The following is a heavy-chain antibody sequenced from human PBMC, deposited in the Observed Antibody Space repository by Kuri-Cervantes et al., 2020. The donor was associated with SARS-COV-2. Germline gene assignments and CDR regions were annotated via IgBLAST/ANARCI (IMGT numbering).Heavy chain of an antibody. V-gene: IGHV1-18*04. CDR2: VSGYNGHT. D-gene: IGHD2-21*01. Sequence: ASVKVSCKASGYTFTSSGISWVRQAPGQGLEWMGWVSGYNGHTNYAQKLQGRVTMTTDTPTTTAYMELRSLRSDDTAVFYCVRDGYGDYADYWGQGTLVTVSS. J-gene: IGHJ4*02. CDR3: VRDGYGDYADY. CDR1: GYTFTSSG.